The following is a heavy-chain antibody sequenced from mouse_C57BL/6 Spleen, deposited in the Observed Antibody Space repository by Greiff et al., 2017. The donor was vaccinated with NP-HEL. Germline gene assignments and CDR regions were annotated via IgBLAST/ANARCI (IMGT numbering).Heavy chain of an antibody. Sequence: VQLQQSGPELVKPGASVKISCKASGYSFTGYYMHWVKQSSEKSLEWIGEINPSTGGTSYNQKFKGKATLTVDKSSSTAYMQLKSLTSEDSAVYYCARDYGNSAWFAYWGQGTLVTVSA. CDR2: INPSTGGT. CDR3: ARDYGNSAWFAY. V-gene: IGHV1-43*01. CDR1: GYSFTGYY. J-gene: IGHJ3*01. D-gene: IGHD2-1*01.